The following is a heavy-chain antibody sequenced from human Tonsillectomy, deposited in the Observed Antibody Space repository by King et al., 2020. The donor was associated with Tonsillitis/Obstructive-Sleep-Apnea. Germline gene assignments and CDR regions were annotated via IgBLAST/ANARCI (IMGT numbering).Heavy chain of an antibody. CDR3: ARARGGSGYDGVLDY. CDR2: ISDDGSNK. CDR1: GFTFVSYA. D-gene: IGHD5-12*01. Sequence: VQLVESGGGVFQPGRSLRLSCAASGFTFVSYAMHWVRQAPGKGLEWVSFISDDGSNKYYADSVKGRFTISRDNSKNILYLQMNSLRADDTAVYYCARARGGSGYDGVLDYWGQETLVTVSS. V-gene: IGHV3-30*04. J-gene: IGHJ4*02.